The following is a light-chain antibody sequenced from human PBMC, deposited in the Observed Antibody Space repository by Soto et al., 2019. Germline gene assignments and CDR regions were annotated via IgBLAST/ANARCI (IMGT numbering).Light chain of an antibody. Sequence: EIVLTQSPGTRSLSPGERATLSCRASQSVSSSYLAWYQQKPGQAPRLLIYGASSRATGIPDRFSGSGSGTDFILTISRLEPEDFAVYYCQQYGSSRTFGQGTKVDIK. V-gene: IGKV3-20*01. CDR1: QSVSSSY. CDR2: GAS. CDR3: QQYGSSRT. J-gene: IGKJ1*01.